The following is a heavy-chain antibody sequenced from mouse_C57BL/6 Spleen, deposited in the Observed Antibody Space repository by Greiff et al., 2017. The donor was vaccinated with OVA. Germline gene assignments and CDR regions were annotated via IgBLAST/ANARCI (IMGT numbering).Heavy chain of an antibody. CDR3: ASDYGNYGFAY. CDR2: ISYDGSN. V-gene: IGHV3-6*01. J-gene: IGHJ3*01. D-gene: IGHD2-1*01. CDR1: GYSITSGYY. Sequence: DVKLQESGPGLVKPSQSLSLTCSVTGYSITSGYYWNWIRQFPGNKLEWMGYISYDGSNNYNPSLKNRISITRDTSKNQFFLKLNSVTTEDTATYYCASDYGNYGFAYWGQGTLVTVSA.